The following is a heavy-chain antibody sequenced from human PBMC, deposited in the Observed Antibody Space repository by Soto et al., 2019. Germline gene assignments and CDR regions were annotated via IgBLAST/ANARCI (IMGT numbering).Heavy chain of an antibody. V-gene: IGHV1-18*01. CDR2: ISPYTGNT. Sequence: QVQLVQSGDEVKKPGASVKVSCKASGYIFVNYGIAWVRQAPGQGLEWMGWISPYTGNTHSATKVQGRLTMTTDTXXSTAYMDLGSLTSDDTAVYYCVMVDNYVTPTPQDVWGQGTTVTASS. J-gene: IGHJ6*02. CDR3: VMVDNYVTPTPQDV. D-gene: IGHD3-16*01. CDR1: GYIFVNYG.